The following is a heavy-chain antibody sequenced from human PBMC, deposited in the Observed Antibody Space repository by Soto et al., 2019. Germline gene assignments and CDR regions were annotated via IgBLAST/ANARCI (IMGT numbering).Heavy chain of an antibody. V-gene: IGHV1-46*01. Sequence: QVQLLQSGPEAKKPGASVKVSCKTSGYTFTTFYVHWVRQAPGQGLEWMGRIHPGGGQTIYSQKFQERVAVSRDTSTSTVYMELSNLRSDDTAIYYCARDGHKFDFDYWGQGTLVTVSS. J-gene: IGHJ4*02. D-gene: IGHD3-10*01. CDR2: IHPGGGQT. CDR3: ARDGHKFDFDY. CDR1: GYTFTTFY.